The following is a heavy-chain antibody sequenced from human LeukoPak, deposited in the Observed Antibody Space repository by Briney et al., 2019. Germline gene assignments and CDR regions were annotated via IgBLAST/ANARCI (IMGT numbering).Heavy chain of an antibody. J-gene: IGHJ4*02. CDR1: GFTFDDYG. Sequence: PGGSLRLSCAASGFTFDDYGMSWVRQAPGKGLEWVSGINWNGGSTGYADSVKGRFTISRDNAKNSLYLQMNSLRAVDTALYYCARDGRSGYYFDYWGQGTLVTVSS. CDR2: INWNGGST. D-gene: IGHD3-22*01. V-gene: IGHV3-20*04. CDR3: ARDGRSGYYFDY.